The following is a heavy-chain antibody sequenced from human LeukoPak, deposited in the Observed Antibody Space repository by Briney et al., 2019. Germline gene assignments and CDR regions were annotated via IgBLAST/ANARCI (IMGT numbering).Heavy chain of an antibody. D-gene: IGHD3-16*02. CDR1: GRSISSYH. CDR3: ARAPYDYVWGSYRQGSYFDY. J-gene: IGHJ4*02. V-gene: IGHV4-59*01. CDR2: IYYSGST. Sequence: SETLSLTCTVSGRSISSYHWSWIRQPPGKGLEWIGYIYYSGSTNYSPSLKSRVTISVDTSKNQFSLKLSSVTAADTAVYYCARAPYDYVWGSYRQGSYFDYWGQGTMVTVSS.